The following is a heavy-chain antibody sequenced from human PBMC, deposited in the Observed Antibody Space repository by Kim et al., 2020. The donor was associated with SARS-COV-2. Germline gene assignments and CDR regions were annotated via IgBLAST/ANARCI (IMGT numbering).Heavy chain of an antibody. J-gene: IGHJ6*02. CDR2: SRHKARSYST. Sequence: GGSLRLSCVGSGFTFSDHYIDWVRQAPGKGLEWFGRSRHKARSYSTEYAASVKGRFTISRDDSKNSVYLQMNSLKPEDTAAYYCGRVLVAATVMDVWGQGTTVTVSS. V-gene: IGHV3-72*01. CDR1: GFTFSDHY. CDR3: GRVLVAATVMDV. D-gene: IGHD1-26*01.